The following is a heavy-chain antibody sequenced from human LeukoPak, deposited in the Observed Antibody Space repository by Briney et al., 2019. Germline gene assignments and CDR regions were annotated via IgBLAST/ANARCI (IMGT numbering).Heavy chain of an antibody. CDR3: ARGGTTVVRCPAH. CDR1: GYTFTSYY. V-gene: IGHV1-46*01. J-gene: IGHJ4*02. Sequence: ASVKVSCKASGYTFTSYYMHWVRQAPGQGLEWMGIINTGGGSRRHAQNFQGRVSLTRDTSTSTVYMELSSLRSEDTAVYYCARGGTTVVRCPAHWGQGTLVTVSS. CDR2: INTGGGSR. D-gene: IGHD4-23*01.